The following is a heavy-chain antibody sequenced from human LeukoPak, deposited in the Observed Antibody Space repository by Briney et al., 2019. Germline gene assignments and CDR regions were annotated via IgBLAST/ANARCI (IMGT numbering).Heavy chain of an antibody. J-gene: IGHJ5*02. CDR2: MNPNSGNT. CDR1: GYTFTSYD. D-gene: IGHD6-19*01. V-gene: IGHV1-8*01. Sequence: GASVKVSCKASGYTFTSYDINWVRQATGQGLEWMGWMNPNSGNTGYAQKFQGRVTMTRDTSISTAYMELSRLRSDDTAVYYCARGSSIAVAGRGWFDPWGQGTLVTVSS. CDR3: ARGSSIAVAGRGWFDP.